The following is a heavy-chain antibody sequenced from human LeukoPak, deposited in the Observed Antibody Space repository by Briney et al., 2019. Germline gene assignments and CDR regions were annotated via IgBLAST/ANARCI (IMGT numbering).Heavy chain of an antibody. D-gene: IGHD2-15*01. CDR1: GGSISSSGYY. J-gene: IGHJ1*01. V-gene: IGHV4-39*01. Sequence: KPSETLSLTCTVSGGSISSSGYYWGWIRQPPGKGLEWIGSISSGGSTHYIPSLKSRVTISVDTPKNQFSLKLSSVTAADTAVYYCARSTVVAALGYFQHWGQGTLVTVSS. CDR3: ARSTVVAALGYFQH. CDR2: ISSGGST.